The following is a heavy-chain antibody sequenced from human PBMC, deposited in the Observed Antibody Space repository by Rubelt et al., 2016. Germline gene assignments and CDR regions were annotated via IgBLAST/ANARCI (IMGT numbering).Heavy chain of an antibody. CDR2: IYTSGST. Sequence: QVQLQESGPGLVKPSETLSLTCTVSGGSISSYYWSWIRQPAGKGLEWIGRIYTSGSTNYNPSLKSRVTMSVDTSKDQFSLKLSSVTAADTAVYYCAREQLLSDYYYGMDVWGQGTTVTVSS. V-gene: IGHV4-4*07. J-gene: IGHJ6*02. CDR1: GGSISSYY. D-gene: IGHD2-2*01. CDR3: AREQLLSDYYYGMDV.